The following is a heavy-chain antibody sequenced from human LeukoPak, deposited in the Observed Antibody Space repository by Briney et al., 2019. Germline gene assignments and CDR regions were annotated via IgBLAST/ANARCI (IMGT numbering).Heavy chain of an antibody. Sequence: GGSLRLSCAASGFTFSSYAMHWVRPAPGKGLEWVSGICWNSGRIGYADSVKVRFTISRDNAKNSLYLQMNSLRAEDTALYYCAKDSLRLGELSPYYFDYWGQGTLVTVSS. V-gene: IGHV3-9*01. J-gene: IGHJ4*02. CDR2: ICWNSGRI. CDR3: AKDSLRLGELSPYYFDY. D-gene: IGHD3-16*02. CDR1: GFTFSSYA.